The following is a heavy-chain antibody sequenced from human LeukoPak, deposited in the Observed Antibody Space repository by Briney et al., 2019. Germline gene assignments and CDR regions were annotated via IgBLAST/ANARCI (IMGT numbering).Heavy chain of an antibody. Sequence: SETLSLTCSVSGASITSYYWSWIRHPAGKGLEWIGRIYTSGSTDYNPSLKSRVTMSVDTSKNQFSLKLNSVTAAATAVYYCARYSSSSSFDCWGQGTLVTVSS. CDR2: IYTSGST. CDR1: GASITSYY. V-gene: IGHV4-4*07. D-gene: IGHD6-13*01. CDR3: ARYSSSSSFDC. J-gene: IGHJ4*02.